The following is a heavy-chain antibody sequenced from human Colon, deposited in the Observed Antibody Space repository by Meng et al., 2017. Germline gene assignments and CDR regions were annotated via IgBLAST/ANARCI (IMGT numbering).Heavy chain of an antibody. CDR2: IHDTGTS. D-gene: IGHD3-10*01. Sequence: GPKPLMRPETLSPAFAVSLGSTPTYSCSLIRPSPRRVLEWLGHIHDTGTSNYSPSLGSLVTISLDTSRSHFSLKLTSLTAADTAVYYCARGYKWFDLDPWGQGTLVTVSS. CDR1: LGSTPTYS. V-gene: IGHV4-59*01. J-gene: IGHJ5*02. CDR3: ARGYKWFDLDP.